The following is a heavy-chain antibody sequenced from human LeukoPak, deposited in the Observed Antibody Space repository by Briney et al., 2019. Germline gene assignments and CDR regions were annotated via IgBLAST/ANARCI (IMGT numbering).Heavy chain of an antibody. V-gene: IGHV3-15*01. CDR2: IKSKTDGGTT. Sequence: PGGSLRLSCTASGFTFGDYAMSWFRQAPGKGLEWVGRIKSKTDGGTTDYAAPVKGRFTISRDDSKNTLYLQMNSLKTEDTAVYYCTTDSSGWKRFKLDYWGQGTLVTVSS. J-gene: IGHJ4*02. CDR1: GFTFGDYA. CDR3: TTDSSGWKRFKLDY. D-gene: IGHD6-19*01.